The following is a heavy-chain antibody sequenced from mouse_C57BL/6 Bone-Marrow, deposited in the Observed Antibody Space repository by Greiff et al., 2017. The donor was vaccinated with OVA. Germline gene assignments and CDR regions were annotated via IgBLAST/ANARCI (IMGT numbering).Heavy chain of an antibody. J-gene: IGHJ4*01. CDR2: ISYSGST. V-gene: IGHV3-8*01. Sequence: EVKVIESGPGLAKPSQTLSLTCSVTGYSITSDYWNWIRKFPGNKLEYMGYISYSGSTYYNPSLKSRISITRDTSKNQYYLQLNSVTTEDTATYYCARLGLSREAAYYAMDYWGQGTSVTVSS. CDR1: GYSITSDY. D-gene: IGHD3-2*02. CDR3: ARLGLSREAAYYAMDY.